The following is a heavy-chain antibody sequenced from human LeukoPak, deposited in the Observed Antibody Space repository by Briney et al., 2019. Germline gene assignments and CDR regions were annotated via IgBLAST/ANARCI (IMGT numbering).Heavy chain of an antibody. CDR3: AKDPSRGGSYPLYYFDY. J-gene: IGHJ4*02. CDR2: LSGSGGST. V-gene: IGHV3-23*01. Sequence: GGSLRLSCAASGFTFSSYAMSWVRQAPGKGLEWVSGLSGSGGSTYYADPVKGRFTISRDNSKNTLYLQMNSLRAEDTAVYYCAKDPSRGGSYPLYYFDYWGQGTLVTVSS. CDR1: GFTFSSYA. D-gene: IGHD1-26*01.